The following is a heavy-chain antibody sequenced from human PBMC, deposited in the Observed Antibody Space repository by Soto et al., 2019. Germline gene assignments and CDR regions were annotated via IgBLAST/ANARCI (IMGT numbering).Heavy chain of an antibody. CDR2: ISGSGGST. V-gene: IGHV3-23*01. CDR3: AKVYYREYYDILTGYYLDY. CDR1: GFTFSSYA. Sequence: GGSLRLSCTASGFTFSSYAMSWVRQAPGKGLEWVSAISGSGGSTYYADSVKGRFTISRDNSKNTLYLQMNSLRAEDTAVYYCAKVYYREYYDILTGYYLDYWGQGTLVTVSS. D-gene: IGHD3-9*01. J-gene: IGHJ4*02.